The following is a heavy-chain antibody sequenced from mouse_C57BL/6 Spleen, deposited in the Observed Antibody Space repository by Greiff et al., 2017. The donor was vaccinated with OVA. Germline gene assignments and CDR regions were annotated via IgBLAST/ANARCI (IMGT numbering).Heavy chain of an antibody. Sequence: VQLQQSGPELVKPGASVKMSCKASGYTFTDYNMHWVKQSHGKSLEWIGYINPNNGGTSYNQKFKGKATLTVNKSSSTAYMELRSLTSEDSAVYYCERYYYGSSDYFDYWGQGTTLTVSS. J-gene: IGHJ2*01. V-gene: IGHV1-22*01. CDR3: ERYYYGSSDYFDY. CDR1: GYTFTDYN. CDR2: INPNNGGT. D-gene: IGHD1-1*01.